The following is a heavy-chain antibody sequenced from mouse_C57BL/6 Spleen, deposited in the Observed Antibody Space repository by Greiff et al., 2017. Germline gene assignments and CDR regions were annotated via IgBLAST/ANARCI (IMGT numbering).Heavy chain of an antibody. V-gene: IGHV10-1*01. CDR3: VRQRELGYYFDY. J-gene: IGHJ2*01. CDR1: GFSFNTYA. D-gene: IGHD4-1*01. Sequence: DVQLVESGGGLVQPKGSLKLSCAASGFSFNTYAMNWVRQAPGKGLEWVARIRSKSNNYATYYADSVKDRFTISRDDSESMLYLQMNNLKTEDTAMYYCVRQRELGYYFDYWGQGTTLTVSS. CDR2: IRSKSNNYAT.